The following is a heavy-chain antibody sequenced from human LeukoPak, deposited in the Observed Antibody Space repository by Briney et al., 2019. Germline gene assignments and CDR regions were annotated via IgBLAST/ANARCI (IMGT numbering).Heavy chain of an antibody. V-gene: IGHV5-51*01. J-gene: IGHJ3*02. CDR3: ARQSWYYYDTSGHPDAFDI. CDR1: GYNFTSYW. CDR2: IYPGDSDT. D-gene: IGHD3-22*01. Sequence: GESLKISCKNSGYNFTSYWIGWVRQMPGKGLECMGIIYPGDSDTRYSPSFQGQVTISADRSSSTAYLQWSSLKASDTAMYYCARQSWYYYDTSGHPDAFDIWGQGTMVTVSS.